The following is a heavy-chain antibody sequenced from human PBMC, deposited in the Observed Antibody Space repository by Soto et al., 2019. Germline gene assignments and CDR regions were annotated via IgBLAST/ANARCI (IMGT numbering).Heavy chain of an antibody. CDR3: AREPVAGIWFDP. Sequence: ASVKVSCKASGYTFTSYGISWVRQAPGQGLEWMGWINAYNGNTNYAQKLQGRVTMTTDSSTSTAYMELRSLRSDDTAVYYCAREPVAGIWFDPWGQGTLVTVSS. D-gene: IGHD6-19*01. V-gene: IGHV1-18*01. J-gene: IGHJ5*02. CDR1: GYTFTSYG. CDR2: INAYNGNT.